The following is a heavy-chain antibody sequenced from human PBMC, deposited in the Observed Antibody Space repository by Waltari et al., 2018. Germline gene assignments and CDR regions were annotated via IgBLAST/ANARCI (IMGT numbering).Heavy chain of an antibody. CDR1: GGSFSGYY. V-gene: IGHV4-34*01. CDR3: ARGLGSWGYFDL. D-gene: IGHD6-13*01. CDR2: INHSGRT. J-gene: IGHJ2*01. Sequence: QVQLQQWGAGLLKPSETLSLSCAVYGGSFSGYYWRWIRQPPGKGLEWIGDINHSGRTNYNPALRSRVTISVDTSKNQFSLKLSSVTAADTAVYYCARGLGSWGYFDLWGRGTLVTVSS.